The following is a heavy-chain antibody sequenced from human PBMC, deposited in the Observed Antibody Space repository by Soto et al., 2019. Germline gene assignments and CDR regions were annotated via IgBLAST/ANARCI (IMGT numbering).Heavy chain of an antibody. Sequence: GGSLRLSCAASGFTFSNAWMNWVRQAPGKGLEWVGRIKSKTDGGTTDYAAPVKGRFTISRDDSKTTLYLQMNSLKTEDTAVYYCTTDLGGSREITMIVVDYYYYGMDVWGQGTTVTVSS. J-gene: IGHJ6*02. CDR3: TTDLGGSREITMIVVDYYYYGMDV. CDR1: GFTFSNAW. CDR2: IKSKTDGGTT. D-gene: IGHD3-22*01. V-gene: IGHV3-15*07.